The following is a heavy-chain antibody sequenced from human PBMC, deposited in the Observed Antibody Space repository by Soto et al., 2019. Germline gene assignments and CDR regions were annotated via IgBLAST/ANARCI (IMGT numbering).Heavy chain of an antibody. CDR3: AREKSSGYYYDY. D-gene: IGHD3-22*01. J-gene: IGHJ4*02. CDR1: GYTFTSYD. V-gene: IGHV1-8*01. Sequence: QVQLVQSGAAVKKPGASVKVSCKASGYTFTSYDINWVRQATGKGLEWMGWMNPNSGNTAYAQKFQGRVTMTRNTSISTAYMELSSLRSEDTAVYYCAREKSSGYYYDYWGQGTLVTVSS. CDR2: MNPNSGNT.